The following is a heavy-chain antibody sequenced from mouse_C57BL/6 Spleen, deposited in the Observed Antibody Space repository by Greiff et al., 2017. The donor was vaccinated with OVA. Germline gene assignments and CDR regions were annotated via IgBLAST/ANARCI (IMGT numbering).Heavy chain of an antibody. CDR1: GFSLSTSGMG. CDR3: ARHRGLYGTESPFDY. V-gene: IGHV8-12*01. D-gene: IGHD1-1*01. Sequence: QVTLKESGPGILQSSQTLSLTCSFSGFSLSTSGMGVSWIRQPSGKGLEWLAHIYWDDDKRYNPSLKSRLTISKDTSRNQVFLKITSVDTADTATYYCARHRGLYGTESPFDYWGQGTTLTVSS. CDR2: IYWDDDK. J-gene: IGHJ2*01.